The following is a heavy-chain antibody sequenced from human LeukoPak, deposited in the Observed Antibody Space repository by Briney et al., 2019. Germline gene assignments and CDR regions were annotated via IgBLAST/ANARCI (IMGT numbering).Heavy chain of an antibody. D-gene: IGHD3-10*01. CDR1: GFTFSSYG. CDR3: AKVDSMVLDYYGMDV. J-gene: IGHJ6*02. V-gene: IGHV3-30*02. CDR2: IWYDGSNK. Sequence: GGSLRLSCAASGFTFSSYGMHWVRQAPGKGLEWVAVIWYDGSNKYYADSVKGRFTISRDNSKNTLYLQMNSLRAEDTAVYYCAKVDSMVLDYYGMDVWGQGTTVTVSS.